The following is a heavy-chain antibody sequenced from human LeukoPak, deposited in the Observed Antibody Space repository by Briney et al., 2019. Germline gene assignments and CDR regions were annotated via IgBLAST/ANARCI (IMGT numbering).Heavy chain of an antibody. J-gene: IGHJ4*02. D-gene: IGHD5-18*01. CDR1: GGTFSSYA. CDR2: IIPIFGIA. Sequence: ASVKVSCKASGGTFSSYAISWVRQAPGQGLEWMGRIIPIFGIANYAQKFQGRVTITADKSTSTAYMELGSLRSEDTAVYYCASGYSYGDGTYYFDYWGQGTLVTVSS. CDR3: ASGYSYGDGTYYFDY. V-gene: IGHV1-69*04.